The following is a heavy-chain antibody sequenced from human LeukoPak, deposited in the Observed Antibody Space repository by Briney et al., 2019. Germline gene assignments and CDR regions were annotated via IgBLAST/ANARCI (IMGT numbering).Heavy chain of an antibody. J-gene: IGHJ4*02. CDR1: GGSISSSSYY. D-gene: IGHD5-12*01. Sequence: SETLSLTCTVSGGSISSSSYYWGWIRQPPGKGLEWIGSIYYSGSTYYNPSLKSRVTISVDTSKNQFSLKLSSVTAADTAVYYCARTVYSGYVKYYFDYWGQGTLVTVSS. CDR3: ARTVYSGYVKYYFDY. V-gene: IGHV4-39*07. CDR2: IYYSGST.